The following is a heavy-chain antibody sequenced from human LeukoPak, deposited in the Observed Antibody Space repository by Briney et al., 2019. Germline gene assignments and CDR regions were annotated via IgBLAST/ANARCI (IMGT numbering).Heavy chain of an antibody. CDR2: INSSGGST. CDR3: ARQYSSGWYPFDY. J-gene: IGHJ4*02. V-gene: IGHV3-23*01. CDR1: GFTFSSYA. D-gene: IGHD6-19*01. Sequence: PGGSLRLSCAASGFTFSSYAMNWVRQAPGKGLEWVSSINSSGGSTYYADSVKGRFTISRDNSKNTLYLQMNSLRAEDTAVYYCARQYSSGWYPFDYWGQGTLVTVSS.